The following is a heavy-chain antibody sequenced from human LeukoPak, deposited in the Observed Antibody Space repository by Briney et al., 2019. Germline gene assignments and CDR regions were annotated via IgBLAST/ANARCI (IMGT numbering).Heavy chain of an antibody. V-gene: IGHV3-15*01. Sequence: PGGSLRLSCAASGFTFSNAWMSWVRQAPGKGLEWVGRIKSKTAGGTTDYAAPVKGRFTISSDDSKNTLYLQMNSLKTEDTAVYYCTTGGNTVTTSYYYGMDVWGQGITITVSS. D-gene: IGHD4-17*01. J-gene: IGHJ6*02. CDR1: GFTFSNAW. CDR2: IKSKTAGGTT. CDR3: TTGGNTVTTSYYYGMDV.